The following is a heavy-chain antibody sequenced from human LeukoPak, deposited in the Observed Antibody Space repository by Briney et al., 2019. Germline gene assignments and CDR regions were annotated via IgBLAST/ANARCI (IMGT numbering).Heavy chain of an antibody. Sequence: GGSLRLSCAASGFTFSRYSMNWVRQAPGKGLEWVSAISSSGTYIYYADSVKGRFTISRDSAKNSLYLQMSSLRAEDTAVYYCARDRWELLSFFDYWGQGTLVTVSS. J-gene: IGHJ4*02. D-gene: IGHD1-26*01. V-gene: IGHV3-21*01. CDR3: ARDRWELLSFFDY. CDR1: GFTFSRYS. CDR2: ISSSGTYI.